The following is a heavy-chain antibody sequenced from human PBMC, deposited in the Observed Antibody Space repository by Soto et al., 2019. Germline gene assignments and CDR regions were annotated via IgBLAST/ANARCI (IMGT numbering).Heavy chain of an antibody. Sequence: SETLSLTCTVPGGSVSSGSYYWSWIRQPPGKGLEWIGYIYYSGSTNYNPSLKSRVTISVDTSKNQFSLKLSSVTAADTAVYYCASSIVGAIGVYYYRMDVWGQGTTVTVSS. CDR1: GGSVSSGSYY. J-gene: IGHJ6*02. D-gene: IGHD1-26*01. CDR3: ASSIVGAIGVYYYRMDV. CDR2: IYYSGST. V-gene: IGHV4-61*01.